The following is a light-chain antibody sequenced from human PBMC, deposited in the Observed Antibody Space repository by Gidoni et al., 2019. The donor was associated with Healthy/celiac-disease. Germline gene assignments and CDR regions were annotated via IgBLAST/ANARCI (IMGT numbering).Light chain of an antibody. CDR2: DAS. CDR3: QQRSNGPLT. J-gene: IGKJ4*01. CDR1: QSVSSY. Sequence: ETVLTQSPATLSLSPGARATLACRASQSVSSYLAWYQQTPGQAPRPLIYDASNRATGIPARFSGSVSGTDFTLTISSLEPEDFAFYYCQQRSNGPLTFGGGTKVEIK. V-gene: IGKV3-11*01.